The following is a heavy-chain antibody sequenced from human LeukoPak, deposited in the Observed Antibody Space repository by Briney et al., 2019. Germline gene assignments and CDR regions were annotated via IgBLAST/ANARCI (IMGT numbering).Heavy chain of an antibody. CDR1: GYTFTGYY. Sequence: GASVKVSCKASGYTFTGYYMHWVRQAPGQGLEWMGRINPNSGGTNYAKKFQGRVTMTRDTSISTAYMELSRLRSDDTAVYYCARTDVITFGGVIDLWGQGTLVTVSS. J-gene: IGHJ5*02. CDR3: ARTDVITFGGVIDL. CDR2: INPNSGGT. V-gene: IGHV1-2*06. D-gene: IGHD3-16*01.